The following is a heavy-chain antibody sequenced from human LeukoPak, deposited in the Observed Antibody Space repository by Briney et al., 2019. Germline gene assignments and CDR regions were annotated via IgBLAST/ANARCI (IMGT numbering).Heavy chain of an antibody. CDR2: IDTSGSYI. V-gene: IGHV3-21*01. D-gene: IGHD3-10*01. Sequence: GGSLTLSCTASGLTFTSYGMNWVRQAPGKGLEWVSFIDTSGSYIYYGDSLKGRVTISRDNAKNSLYLQMNGLRAEDTAVYYCARGRSITLLRGVAMSDGFDIWGQGAMVTVSS. J-gene: IGHJ3*02. CDR1: GLTFTSYG. CDR3: ARGRSITLLRGVAMSDGFDI.